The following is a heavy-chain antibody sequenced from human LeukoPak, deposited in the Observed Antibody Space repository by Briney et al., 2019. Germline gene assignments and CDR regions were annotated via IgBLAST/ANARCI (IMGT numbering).Heavy chain of an antibody. V-gene: IGHV5-51*01. D-gene: IGHD4-17*01. CDR1: GYSFTNYW. CDR2: IYSGDSDT. J-gene: IGHJ4*02. CDR3: ARQGHYGDYGTLFDY. Sequence: PGESLKISCEGSGYSFTNYWIAWVRPMPGKGLEWMGIIYSGDSDTRYSPSFQGQVTISADKSISTAYLQWSSLKASDTAMYYCARQGHYGDYGTLFDYWGQGTLVTVSS.